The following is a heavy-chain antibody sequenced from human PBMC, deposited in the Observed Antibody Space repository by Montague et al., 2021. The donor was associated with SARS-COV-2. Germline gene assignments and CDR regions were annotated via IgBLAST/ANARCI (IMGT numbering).Heavy chain of an antibody. D-gene: IGHD3-10*01. CDR3: ARTWAYGSGSYGVDP. V-gene: IGHV2-5*02. CDR2: IYWDDDG. Sequence: PALVKPTQTLTLTCIFSGFSLSTDGIGVGWIRQPPGRALEWLALIYWDDDGRYSPSLRSRLTITKDTSKNQVVLTTTNMDPVDTATYYCARTWAYGSGSYGVDPWGQGTLVTVSS. J-gene: IGHJ5*02. CDR1: GFSLSTDGIG.